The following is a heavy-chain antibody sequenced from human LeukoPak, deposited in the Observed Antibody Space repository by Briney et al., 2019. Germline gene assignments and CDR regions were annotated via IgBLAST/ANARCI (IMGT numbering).Heavy chain of an antibody. CDR1: GFTVSSNY. CDR3: AKYVSYYYDSRGYYPPQGYFDY. J-gene: IGHJ4*02. D-gene: IGHD3-22*01. CDR2: IYSGGST. V-gene: IGHV3-53*01. Sequence: GGSLRLSCAASGFTVSSNYMSWVRQAPGKGLEWVSIIYSGGSTFYADSVKGRFTISGDNSKNTLYLQMNSLRAEDTAVYYCAKYVSYYYDSRGYYPPQGYFDYWGQGTLVTVSS.